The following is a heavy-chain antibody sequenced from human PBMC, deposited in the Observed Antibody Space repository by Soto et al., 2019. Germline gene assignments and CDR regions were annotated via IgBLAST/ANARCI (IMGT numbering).Heavy chain of an antibody. V-gene: IGHV3-23*01. CDR1: GFTFSSYA. J-gene: IGHJ4*02. Sequence: GGSLRLSCAASGFTFSSYAMSWVRQAPGKGLEWVSAISSSGGTTHYADSVEGRFIISRDNSKNTLYLQMNSLRAEDTAVYYCAKPGYLEQWLVRGYFDYWGQGAMVTVSS. CDR2: ISSSGGTT. D-gene: IGHD6-19*01. CDR3: AKPGYLEQWLVRGYFDY.